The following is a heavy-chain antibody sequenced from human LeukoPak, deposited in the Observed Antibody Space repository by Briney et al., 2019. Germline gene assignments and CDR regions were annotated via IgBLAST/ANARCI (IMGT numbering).Heavy chain of an antibody. Sequence: PSETLSLTCTVSGGSISSSSYYWGWIRQPPGKGPEWIGSISYSGSTYYNPSLKSRVTISVDTSKNQFSLKLNSVTAADTAVYYCGAAGVLNYWGQGTLVTVSS. CDR2: ISYSGST. CDR1: GGSISSSSYY. J-gene: IGHJ4*02. D-gene: IGHD6-13*01. V-gene: IGHV4-39*01. CDR3: GAAGVLNY.